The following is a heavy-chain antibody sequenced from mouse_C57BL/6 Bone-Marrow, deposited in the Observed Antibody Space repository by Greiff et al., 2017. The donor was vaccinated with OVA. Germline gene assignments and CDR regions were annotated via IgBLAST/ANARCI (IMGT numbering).Heavy chain of an antibody. D-gene: IGHD2-1*01. CDR2: ISSGGDYI. Sequence: EVMLVESGEGLVKPGGSLKLSCAASGFTFSSYAMSWVRQTPEKRMEWVAYISSGGDYIYYADTVKGRFTISRDNARNTLYLQMSSLKSEDTAMYYCTRDRGNGKGDYWGQGTTLTVSS. V-gene: IGHV5-9-1*02. CDR1: GFTFSSYA. J-gene: IGHJ2*01. CDR3: TRDRGNGKGDY.